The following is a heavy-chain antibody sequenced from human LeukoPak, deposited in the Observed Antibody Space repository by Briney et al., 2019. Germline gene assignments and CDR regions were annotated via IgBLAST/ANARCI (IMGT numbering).Heavy chain of an antibody. D-gene: IGHD6-19*01. V-gene: IGHV1-69*04. J-gene: IGHJ6*02. Sequence: SVKVSCKASGGTFSSYAISWVRQAPGQGLEWMGRIIPILGIANYAQKFQGRVTITADKPTSTAYMELSSLRSEDTAVYYCASTPVAVAGQTYYYYGMDVWGQGTTVTVSS. CDR3: ASTPVAVAGQTYYYYGMDV. CDR2: IIPILGIA. CDR1: GGTFSSYA.